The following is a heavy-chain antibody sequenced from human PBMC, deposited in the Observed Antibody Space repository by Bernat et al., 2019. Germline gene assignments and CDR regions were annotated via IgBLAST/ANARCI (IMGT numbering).Heavy chain of an antibody. D-gene: IGHD2-15*01. CDR2: INPSGGST. V-gene: IGHV1-46*01. J-gene: IGHJ4*02. CDR3: AREVRVVVVAATLRYFDY. Sequence: QVQLVQSGAEVKKPGASVKVSCKASGYTFTSYYMHWVRQAPGQGLEWMGIINPSGGSTSYAQKFQGRVTMTRDTSTSTVYMELSSLRSEDTAVYYCAREVRVVVVAATLRYFDYWGQGTLVTVSS. CDR1: GYTFTSYY.